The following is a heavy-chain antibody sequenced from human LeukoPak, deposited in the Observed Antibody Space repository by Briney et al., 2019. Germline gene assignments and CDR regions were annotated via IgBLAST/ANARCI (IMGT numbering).Heavy chain of an antibody. D-gene: IGHD2-2*01. V-gene: IGHV1-18*01. CDR3: AREWGIVAVMGVVRYYYGMDV. Sequence: GASVKVSFKASGYTFTSYGISWVRQAPGQGLEWMGWISAYNGNTNYAQKLQGRVTMTTDTSTSTAYMELRSLRSDDTAVYYCAREWGIVAVMGVVRYYYGMDVWGQGTTVTVSS. J-gene: IGHJ6*02. CDR2: ISAYNGNT. CDR1: GYTFTSYG.